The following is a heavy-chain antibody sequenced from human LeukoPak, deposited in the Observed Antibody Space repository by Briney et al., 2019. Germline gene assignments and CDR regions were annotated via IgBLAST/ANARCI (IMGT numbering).Heavy chain of an antibody. CDR1: GYTFTGYY. D-gene: IGHD3-10*01. CDR2: INPNSGGT. CDR3: AREPLATRRGGSGSLGY. Sequence: ASVKVSCKASGYTFTGYYMHWVRQAPGQGLEWMGWINPNSGGTNYAQKFQGRVTMTRDTSISTAYMELSRLRSDDTAVYYCAREPLATRRGGSGSLGYWGQGTLVTVSS. V-gene: IGHV1-2*02. J-gene: IGHJ4*02.